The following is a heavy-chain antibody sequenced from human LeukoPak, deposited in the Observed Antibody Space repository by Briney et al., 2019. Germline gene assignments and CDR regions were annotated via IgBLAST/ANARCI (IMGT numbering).Heavy chain of an antibody. Sequence: GGSLRLSCAASGFTFSSYAMHWVRQAPGKGLEWVAVISYDGSNKYYADSVKGRFTISRDNSKNTLYLQMNSLRAEGTAVYYCASPPATTVTTRALGDLAFDIWGQGTMVTVSS. CDR3: ASPPATTVTTRALGDLAFDI. V-gene: IGHV3-30-3*01. CDR1: GFTFSSYA. J-gene: IGHJ3*02. D-gene: IGHD4-17*01. CDR2: ISYDGSNK.